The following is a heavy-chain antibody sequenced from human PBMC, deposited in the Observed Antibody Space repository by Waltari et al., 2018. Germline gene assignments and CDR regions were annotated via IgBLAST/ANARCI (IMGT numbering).Heavy chain of an antibody. CDR3: ARESIGGAYYGNYFDY. CDR1: GGSVSSGRYY. CDR2: IHNSGNT. Sequence: QVQLQESGPGLVKPSETLSLTCTVSGGSVSSGRYYWSWIRQPPGKGLEWIGYIHNSGNTNYNPSLKSRVTISLDTSKNQFSLKLSSVTAADTALYYCARESIGGAYYGNYFDYWGQGTLVTVSS. V-gene: IGHV4-61*01. J-gene: IGHJ4*02. D-gene: IGHD1-26*01.